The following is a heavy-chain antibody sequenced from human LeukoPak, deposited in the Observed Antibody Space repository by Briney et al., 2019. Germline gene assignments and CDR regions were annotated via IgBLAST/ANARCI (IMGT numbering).Heavy chain of an antibody. J-gene: IGHJ6*03. CDR2: IYYSGST. Sequence: SETLSLTCTVSGGSISSSSYYWGWIRQPPGKGLEWIGSIYYSGSTYYNPSLKGRVTISVDTSKNQFSLKLSSVTAADTAVYYCARVGVHYGSGSYYKRSYYYMDVWGKGTTVTVSS. CDR1: GGSISSSSYY. CDR3: ARVGVHYGSGSYYKRSYYYMDV. D-gene: IGHD3-10*01. V-gene: IGHV4-39*07.